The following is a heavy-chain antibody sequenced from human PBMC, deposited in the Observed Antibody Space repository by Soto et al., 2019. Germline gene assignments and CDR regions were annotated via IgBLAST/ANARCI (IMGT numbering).Heavy chain of an antibody. CDR2: INPSGGST. V-gene: IGHV1-46*01. Sequence: ASVKVSCKASGYTFTSYYMHWVRQAPGQGLEWMGIINPSGGSTGYAQKFQGRVTMTRDTSTRTVYMELSSLRSEDTAVYYCARDMVTYENFGYWGQGTLVTVSS. D-gene: IGHD2-21*02. CDR1: GYTFTSYY. J-gene: IGHJ4*02. CDR3: ARDMVTYENFGY.